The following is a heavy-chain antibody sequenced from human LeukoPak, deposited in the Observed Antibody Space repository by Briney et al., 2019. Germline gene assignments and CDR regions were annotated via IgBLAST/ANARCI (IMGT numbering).Heavy chain of an antibody. J-gene: IGHJ4*02. CDR1: GGSISSTTYY. CDR2: IYYSGST. CDR3: VRGSTLRHYQY. V-gene: IGHV4-39*01. Sequence: PSQTLSLTCTVSGGSISSTTYYWGWIRRPPGKGLEWIGSIYYSGSTYYNPSLKSRVTVSVDTSKNQFSLNLSSVTAADTAVYYCVRGSTLRHYQYWGQGTLVTVSS. D-gene: IGHD3-16*01.